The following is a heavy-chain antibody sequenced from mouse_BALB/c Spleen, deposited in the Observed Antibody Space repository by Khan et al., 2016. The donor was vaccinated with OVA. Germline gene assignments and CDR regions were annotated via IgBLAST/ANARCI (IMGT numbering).Heavy chain of an antibody. D-gene: IGHD1-1*01. V-gene: IGHV5-6-5*01. CDR2: ISSGGST. CDR1: GFTFSSYA. Sequence: EVELVESGGGLVKPGGSLKLSCAASGFTFSSYAMSWVRQTPEKRLEWVASISSGGSTYYPDSVTGRFTISRDNARNILYLQMSSLRSEDTAMYYCASPLYYYGSSYVDYWGQGTTLTVSS. CDR3: ASPLYYYGSSYVDY. J-gene: IGHJ2*01.